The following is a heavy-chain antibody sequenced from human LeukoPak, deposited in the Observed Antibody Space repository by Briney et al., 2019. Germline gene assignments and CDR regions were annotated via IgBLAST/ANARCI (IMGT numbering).Heavy chain of an antibody. J-gene: IGHJ4*02. D-gene: IGHD6-13*01. CDR1: GFTFSSYG. CDR3: ARDAEDSSSWYVVY. V-gene: IGHV3-30*03. CDR2: ISYDGSNK. Sequence: GGSLRLSCAASGFTFSSYGMHWVRQAPGKGLEWVAVISYDGSNKYYADSVKGRFTISRDNSKNTLYLQMNSLRAEDTVVYYCARDAEDSSSWYVVYWGQGTLVTVSS.